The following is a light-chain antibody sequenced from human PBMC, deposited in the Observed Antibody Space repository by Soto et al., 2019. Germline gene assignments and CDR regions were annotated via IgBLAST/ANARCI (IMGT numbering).Light chain of an antibody. V-gene: IGKV1-33*01. CDR2: DAS. CDR3: QQYESPPLT. Sequence: DIHMTQSPSCLCASLRPSVTMSWQASQDINKNLIWYQQKPGKAPKLLIYDASDLETGVPSRFSGSGSGTGFTFTISSLQPEDFATYYCQQYESPPLTFGQGTRLEIK. CDR1: QDINKN. J-gene: IGKJ5*01.